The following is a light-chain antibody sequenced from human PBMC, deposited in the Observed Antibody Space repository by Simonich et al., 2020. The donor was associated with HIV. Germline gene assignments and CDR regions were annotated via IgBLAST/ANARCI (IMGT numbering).Light chain of an antibody. CDR2: IESSGSY. Sequence: QPVLTQSSSASASLGSSVKLTCTLSSGHSSYIIAWHQQQPGKAPRYLMKIESSGSYNKGSGVPDRFSGSSSGADCYLTISNLQSEDEADYYCSSYSSSSAWVFGGGTKLTVL. CDR1: SGHSSYI. V-gene: IGLV4-60*03. J-gene: IGLJ3*02. CDR3: SSYSSSSAWV.